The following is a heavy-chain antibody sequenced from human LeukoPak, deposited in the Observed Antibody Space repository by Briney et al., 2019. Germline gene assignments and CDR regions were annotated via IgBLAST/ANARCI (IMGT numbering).Heavy chain of an antibody. J-gene: IGHJ5*02. CDR1: GYAFTGYY. Sequence: ASVKVSXKAFGYAFTGYYIHWVRQAPGQGLEWMGRINPNSAGTNYAQKFQGRVTMTRDTSISTAYMELSRLTSDDTAVYYCVREPMVRDFNWFDPWGQGTLVTVSS. D-gene: IGHD3-10*01. V-gene: IGHV1-2*06. CDR3: VREPMVRDFNWFDP. CDR2: INPNSAGT.